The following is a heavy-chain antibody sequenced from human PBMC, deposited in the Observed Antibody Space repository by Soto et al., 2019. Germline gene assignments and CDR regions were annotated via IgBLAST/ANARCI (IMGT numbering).Heavy chain of an antibody. D-gene: IGHD6-19*01. CDR1: GFTFISYW. J-gene: IGHJ4*02. CDR2: IKQDGSEK. Sequence: GSLRLSCAASGFTFISYWMSWVRQAPGKGLEWVANIKQDGSEKYYVDSVKGRFTISRDNAKNSLYLQMNSLRAEDTAVYYCARDDRYSSGWSFDYWGQGTLVTVSS. CDR3: ARDDRYSSGWSFDY. V-gene: IGHV3-7*01.